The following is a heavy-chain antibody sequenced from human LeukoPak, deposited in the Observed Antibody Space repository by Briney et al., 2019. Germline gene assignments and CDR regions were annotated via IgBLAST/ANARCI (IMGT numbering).Heavy chain of an antibody. CDR3: ARDLDDIVVVPAAMGGIAAAGTNY. V-gene: IGHV3-48*01. Sequence: PGGSLRLSCAASGFTFSSYSMNWVRQAPGKGVEWVSYISSSSSTIYYADSVKGRFTISRDNAKNSLYLQMNSLRAEDTAVYYCARDLDDIVVVPAAMGGIAAAGTNYWGQGTLVTVSS. CDR1: GFTFSSYS. J-gene: IGHJ4*02. D-gene: IGHD2-2*01. CDR2: ISSSSSTI.